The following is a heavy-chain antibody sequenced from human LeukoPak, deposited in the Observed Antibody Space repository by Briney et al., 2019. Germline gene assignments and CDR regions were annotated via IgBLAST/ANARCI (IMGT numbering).Heavy chain of an antibody. D-gene: IGHD3-10*01. Sequence: GGSLRLSCAASGFTFSSYAMHWVRQAPGKGLEWVAVISYDGSNKYYADSVKGRFTISRDNSKNTLYVQMNSLRAEDTAVYYCAREGKWFGESIGAFDIWGQGTMVTVS. CDR3: AREGKWFGESIGAFDI. CDR2: ISYDGSNK. J-gene: IGHJ3*02. CDR1: GFTFSSYA. V-gene: IGHV3-30-3*01.